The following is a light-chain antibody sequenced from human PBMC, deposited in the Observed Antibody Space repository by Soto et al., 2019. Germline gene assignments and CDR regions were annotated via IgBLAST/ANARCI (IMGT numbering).Light chain of an antibody. V-gene: IGKV1-16*01. CDR2: DAS. CDR3: QQYGGFSRT. CDR1: QNINSY. J-gene: IGKJ1*01. Sequence: DIQMTQSPSSLSASVGDRVTIICRASQNINSYLAWFQQKPGKAPKSLIYDASNLERGVPSRFSGSGSGTEFTLTISSLQPDDFATYYCQQYGGFSRTFGQGTKV.